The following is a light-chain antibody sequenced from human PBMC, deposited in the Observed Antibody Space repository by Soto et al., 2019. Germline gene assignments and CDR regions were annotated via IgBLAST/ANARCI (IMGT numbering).Light chain of an antibody. V-gene: IGKV1-27*01. J-gene: IGKJ1*01. CDR1: QDITNY. Sequence: DIQMTQSPSSLSASVGDRVTITCRATQDITNYLAWYQQKPGKVPKLLIYAASTLQSGVPSRFRGSGSGTDFTLPISSLQPEDVATYYCQKYNSAPTWTFGQGTKVEIK. CDR3: QKYNSAPTWT. CDR2: AAS.